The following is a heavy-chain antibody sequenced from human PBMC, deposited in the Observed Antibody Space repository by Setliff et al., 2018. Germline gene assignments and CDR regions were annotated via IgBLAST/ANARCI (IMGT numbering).Heavy chain of an antibody. V-gene: IGHV1-2*02. CDR3: ARDPLGLEDITLFDY. Sequence: ASVKVSCKASGNVFTGHFLHWVRQAPGQGLEWMGRINLNTGNIFYAQEFQGRVTLTRDTSTSTAYMELTGLRYDDTAIYYCARDPLGLEDITLFDYWGQGTLVTVSS. D-gene: IGHD3-16*01. J-gene: IGHJ4*02. CDR2: INLNTGNI. CDR1: GNVFTGHF.